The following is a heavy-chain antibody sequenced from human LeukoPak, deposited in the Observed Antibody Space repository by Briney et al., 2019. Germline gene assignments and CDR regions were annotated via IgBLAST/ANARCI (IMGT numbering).Heavy chain of an antibody. D-gene: IGHD6-13*01. V-gene: IGHV4-59*12. CDR2: IYYSGST. CDR1: GGSISSYY. CDR3: ARDAESRLPIEAPRW. Sequence: SETLSLTCTVSGGSISSYYWSWIRQPPGKGLEWIGYIYYSGSTNYNPSLKSRVTISVDTSKNQFSLKLSSVTAADTAVYYCARDAESRLPIEAPRWWGQGTLVTVSS. J-gene: IGHJ4*02.